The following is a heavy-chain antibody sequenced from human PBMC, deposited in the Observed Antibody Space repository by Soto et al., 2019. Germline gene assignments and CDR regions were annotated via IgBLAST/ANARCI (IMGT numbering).Heavy chain of an antibody. CDR3: ARDKNTYYYDSSGYFDY. J-gene: IGHJ4*02. V-gene: IGHV1-18*01. D-gene: IGHD3-22*01. Sequence: GASVKVCWKASGYTFTSYGISWVRQAPGQGLEWMGWISAYNGNTNYAQKLQGRVTMTTDTSTSTAYMELRSLRSDDTAVYYCARDKNTYYYDSSGYFDYWGQGTLVTVSS. CDR2: ISAYNGNT. CDR1: GYTFTSYG.